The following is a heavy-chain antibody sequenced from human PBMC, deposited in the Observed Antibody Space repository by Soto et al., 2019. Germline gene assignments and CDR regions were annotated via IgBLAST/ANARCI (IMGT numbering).Heavy chain of an antibody. D-gene: IGHD1-26*01. Sequence: QVQLQESGPGLVKPSGTLSLTCAVSGGSISSSNWWSWVRQPQGKGLEGIGEIWHSGSTNYNPSLKSRVTTAVDKSKNQCSMKLSSVTAADTAVYYCARVSGSYYYGMDVWGQGTTVTVSS. CDR2: IWHSGST. CDR3: ARVSGSYYYGMDV. CDR1: GGSISSSNW. V-gene: IGHV4-4*02. J-gene: IGHJ6*02.